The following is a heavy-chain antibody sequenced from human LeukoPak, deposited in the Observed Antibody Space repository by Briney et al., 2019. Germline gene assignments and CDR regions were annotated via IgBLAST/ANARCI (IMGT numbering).Heavy chain of an antibody. CDR3: AKMGIYYYDSSGHFDY. CDR1: GFTFSSYA. J-gene: IGHJ4*02. CDR2: ISGSGGST. Sequence: GGSLRLSCAASGFTFSSYAMSWVRQAPGKGLEWVSAISGSGGSTYYADSVKGRFTISRDNSKNTLYLRMNSLRAEDTAVYYCAKMGIYYYDSSGHFDYWGQGTLVTVSS. D-gene: IGHD3-22*01. V-gene: IGHV3-23*01.